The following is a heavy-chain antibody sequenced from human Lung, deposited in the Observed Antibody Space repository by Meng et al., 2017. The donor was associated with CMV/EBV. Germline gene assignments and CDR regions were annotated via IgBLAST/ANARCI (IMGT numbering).Heavy chain of an antibody. CDR3: AHARYSSFYYFNY. V-gene: IGHV2-5*01. D-gene: IGHD6-13*01. CDR2: IYWNDDK. Sequence: GXXLVXPTQTLTLTCTFSGFSLSISRLAVGWIRQPPGKALECLGIIYWNDDKRYSPSLKSRLTITKDTSKNQVVLTMTNMDPADTATYYCAHARYSSFYYFNYXGQGXLVTVSS. J-gene: IGHJ4*02. CDR1: GFSLSISRLA.